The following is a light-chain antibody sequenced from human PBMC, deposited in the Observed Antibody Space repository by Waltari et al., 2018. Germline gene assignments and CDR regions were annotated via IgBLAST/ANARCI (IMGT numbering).Light chain of an antibody. V-gene: IGKV1-5*03. CDR1: QSISIW. CDR3: QHYDNYPVA. CDR2: KSS. Sequence: DIQLTQSTSTLSASVGDRVSITCRASQSISIWLAWYQQRSGKAPKLLISKSSSLESGVPSRFSGSGSGTEFTLTITNLHPDDFATYYCQHYDNYPVAFGQGTKLEIK. J-gene: IGKJ2*01.